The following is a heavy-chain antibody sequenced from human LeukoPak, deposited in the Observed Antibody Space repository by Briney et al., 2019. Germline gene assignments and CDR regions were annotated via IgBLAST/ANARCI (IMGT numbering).Heavy chain of an antibody. J-gene: IGHJ4*02. CDR1: GGSISGYY. V-gene: IGHV4-4*07. Sequence: SETLSLTCTVSGGSISGYYWSWIRQPAGKGLEWIGRVYTSGSTNYNPSLKSRVTMSVDTSKNQFSLKLSSVTAADTAVYYCARGLQFLEWLYKGGFDYWAQGTLVTVSS. CDR3: ARGLQFLEWLYKGGFDY. D-gene: IGHD3-3*01. CDR2: VYTSGST.